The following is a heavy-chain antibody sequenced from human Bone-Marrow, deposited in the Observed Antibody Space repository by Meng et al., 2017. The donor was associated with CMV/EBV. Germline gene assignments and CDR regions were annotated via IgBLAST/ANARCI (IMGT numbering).Heavy chain of an antibody. Sequence: GGSLRLSCAASGFTFSSYAMHWVRQAPGKGLEWVAVITYDGSNKYYADSVKGRFTISRDNAKNSLYLQMNSLRAEDTAVYYCARDKKQWLVASRYYGMDVWGQGTTVTVPS. CDR3: ARDKKQWLVASRYYGMDV. CDR2: ITYDGSNK. D-gene: IGHD6-19*01. CDR1: GFTFSSYA. J-gene: IGHJ6*01. V-gene: IGHV3-30-3*01.